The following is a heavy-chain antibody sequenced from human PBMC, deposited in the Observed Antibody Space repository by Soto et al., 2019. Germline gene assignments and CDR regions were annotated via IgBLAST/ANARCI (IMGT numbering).Heavy chain of an antibody. Sequence: EVQLLESGGGLVQPGESLRLSCAASGFTFSYYWMHWVRQAPGMGLVWVSRIHSDGSSTTYADSVKGRFTISRDSARNTLYLQMNSLRGEDTAVYYCARGDRGAFDLWGQGTVLTVSS. J-gene: IGHJ3*01. CDR3: ARGDRGAFDL. CDR2: IHSDGSST. D-gene: IGHD1-26*01. V-gene: IGHV3-74*01. CDR1: GFTFSYYW.